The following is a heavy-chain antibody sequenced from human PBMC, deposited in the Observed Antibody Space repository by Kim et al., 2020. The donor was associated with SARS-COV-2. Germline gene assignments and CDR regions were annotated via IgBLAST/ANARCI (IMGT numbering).Heavy chain of an antibody. D-gene: IGHD6-13*01. Sequence: GGSLRLSCAASGFTFSSYEMNWVRQAPGKGLEWVSDISISGSTIHYADSVKGRFTISRDNAKNSLYLQMNSLRAEDTAVYYCASARTCYSSPFDYWGQGTLVTVSS. CDR2: ISISGSTI. CDR1: GFTFSSYE. CDR3: ASARTCYSSPFDY. V-gene: IGHV3-48*03. J-gene: IGHJ4*02.